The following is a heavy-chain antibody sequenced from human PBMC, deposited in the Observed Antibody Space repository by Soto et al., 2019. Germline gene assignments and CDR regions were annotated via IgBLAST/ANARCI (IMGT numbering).Heavy chain of an antibody. D-gene: IGHD2-15*01. J-gene: IGHJ3*02. Sequence: PGGSLRLSCAASGFTFSSYAMSWVRQAPGKGLEWVSAISGSGGSTYYADSVKGRFTISRDNSKNTLYLQMNSLRAEDTAVYYCAKDGRDIVVVVAATRSAFDIWGQGTMVTVSS. V-gene: IGHV3-23*01. CDR1: GFTFSSYA. CDR3: AKDGRDIVVVVAATRSAFDI. CDR2: ISGSGGST.